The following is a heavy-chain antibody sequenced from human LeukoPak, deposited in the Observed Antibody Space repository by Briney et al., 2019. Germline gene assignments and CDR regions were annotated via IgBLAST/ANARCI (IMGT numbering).Heavy chain of an antibody. CDR1: GGTFSSYT. D-gene: IGHD5-24*01. V-gene: IGHV1-69*04. CDR2: IIPILGIA. CDR3: ARDVEMATIYFDY. Sequence: SVKVSCKASGGTFSSYTISWVRQAPGQGLEWMGRIIPILGIANYAQKFQGRVTITADKSTSTAYMELSSLRSEDTAVYYCARDVEMATIYFDYWGQGALVTVSS. J-gene: IGHJ4*02.